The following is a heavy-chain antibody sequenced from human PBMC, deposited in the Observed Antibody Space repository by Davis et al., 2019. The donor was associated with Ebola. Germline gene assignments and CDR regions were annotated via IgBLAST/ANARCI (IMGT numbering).Heavy chain of an antibody. V-gene: IGHV4-59*01. D-gene: IGHD6-19*01. CDR1: GDSLRSYY. Sequence: SETLSLTCTVSGDSLRSYYWSWIRQTPGQGLEWIGYIHYSGSTSKNPSLKSRVTMSVDTSKNQFSLKLTSVTAADTAVYYCATQYSNGWFDPWGQGTLVTVSS. CDR2: IHYSGST. CDR3: ATQYSNGWFDP. J-gene: IGHJ5*02.